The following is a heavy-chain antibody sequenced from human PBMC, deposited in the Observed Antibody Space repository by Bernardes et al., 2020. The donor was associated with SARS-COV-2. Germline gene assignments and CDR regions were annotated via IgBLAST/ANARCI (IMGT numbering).Heavy chain of an antibody. CDR3: ARGGVRGYSFAY. D-gene: IGHD5-18*01. Sequence: GGSLRLSCAASGFTLSDYYMSWIRQAPGKGLEWVSYISSGGSTIYYADSVKGRFTISRDNAKNSLYLQMNNLRAEDTAVYYCARGGVRGYSFAYWGQGTLVTVSS. CDR1: GFTLSDYY. J-gene: IGHJ4*02. V-gene: IGHV3-11*01. CDR2: ISSGGSTI.